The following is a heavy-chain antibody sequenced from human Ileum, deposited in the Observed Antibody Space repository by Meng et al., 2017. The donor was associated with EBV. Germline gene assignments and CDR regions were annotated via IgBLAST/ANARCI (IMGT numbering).Heavy chain of an antibody. CDR2: TYNGGGT. CDR1: GPSLEVGSSH. J-gene: IGHJ5*02. CDR3: NAYTAGGGGLGS. D-gene: IGHD3-16*01. Sequence: VHRPGRGPCLAKPPRPLSPPCLCPGPSLEVGSSHWSWAPQPPGKGLECIGYTYNGGGTYYTPSLKSRVSMSVDTSKNQFSLTLSPVTAADTAVYYCNAYTAGGGGLGSWGQGTLVTVSS. V-gene: IGHV4-30-4*01.